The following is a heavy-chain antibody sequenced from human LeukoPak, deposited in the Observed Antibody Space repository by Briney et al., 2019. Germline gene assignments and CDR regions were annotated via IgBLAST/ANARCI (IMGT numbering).Heavy chain of an antibody. V-gene: IGHV4-61*08. CDR3: AREGSSSEAVIDY. J-gene: IGHJ4*02. Sequence: SETLSLTCTVSGGSISSGGYYWSWIRQPPGKGLEWIGYIYYSGSTNYNPSLKSRVTISVDTSKNQFSLKLSSVTAADTAVYYCAREGSSSEAVIDYWGQGTLVTVSS. D-gene: IGHD6-6*01. CDR1: GGSISSGGYY. CDR2: IYYSGST.